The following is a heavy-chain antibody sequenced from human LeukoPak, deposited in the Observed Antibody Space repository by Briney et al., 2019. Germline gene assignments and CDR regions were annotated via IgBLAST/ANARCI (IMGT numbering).Heavy chain of an antibody. D-gene: IGHD5-18*01. V-gene: IGHV1-69*05. CDR3: ATTYVRGYSYGYERDY. J-gene: IGHJ4*02. Sequence: VASVKVSCKASGGTFSSYAISWVRQAPGQGLEWMGRIIPIFGTANYAQKFQGRVTITTDESTSTAYMELSSLGSEDTAVYYCATTYVRGYSYGYERDYWGQGTLVTVSS. CDR1: GGTFSSYA. CDR2: IIPIFGTA.